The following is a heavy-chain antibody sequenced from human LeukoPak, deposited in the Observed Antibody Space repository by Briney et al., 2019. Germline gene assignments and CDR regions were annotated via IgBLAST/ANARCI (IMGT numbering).Heavy chain of an antibody. CDR3: ARERAGYYDSSGYSY. CDR1: GYTFTGYY. J-gene: IGHJ4*02. Sequence: ASVKVSCKASGYTFTGYYMHWVRQAPGQGLEWMGWISAYNGNTNYAQKLQGRVTMTTDTSTSTAYMELRSLRSDDTAVYYCARERAGYYDSSGYSYWGQGTLVTVSS. CDR2: ISAYNGNT. V-gene: IGHV1-18*04. D-gene: IGHD3-22*01.